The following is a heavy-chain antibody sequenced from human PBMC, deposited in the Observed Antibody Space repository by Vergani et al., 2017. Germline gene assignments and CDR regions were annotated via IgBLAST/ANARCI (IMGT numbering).Heavy chain of an antibody. CDR2: IIPIFGTA. CDR1: GGTFSSYA. D-gene: IGHD6-19*01. V-gene: IGHV1-69*14. CDR3: AWDSSGWGYYYYYYGMDV. J-gene: IGHJ6*02. Sequence: QVQLVQSGAEVTKPGSSVKVSCKASGGTFSSYAISWVRQAPGQGLEWMGRIIPIFGTANYAQKFQGRVTITADKSTSTAYMELSSLRSEDTAVYYCAWDSSGWGYYYYYYGMDVWGQGTTVTVSS.